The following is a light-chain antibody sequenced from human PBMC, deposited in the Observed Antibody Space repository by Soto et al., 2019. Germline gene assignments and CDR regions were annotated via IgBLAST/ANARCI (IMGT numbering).Light chain of an antibody. CDR3: CSYASTITGV. CDR2: EVD. CDR1: SSDVGTYNL. J-gene: IGLJ3*02. V-gene: IGLV2-23*02. Sequence: QPVLTQPASVSGSPGQSITISCTGTSSDVGTYNLVSWYQQHPGKAPKLLISEVDERPSGVSNRFSGSKSGNRASLTISGLQAEDEADYYCCSYASTITGVFGGGTKLTVL.